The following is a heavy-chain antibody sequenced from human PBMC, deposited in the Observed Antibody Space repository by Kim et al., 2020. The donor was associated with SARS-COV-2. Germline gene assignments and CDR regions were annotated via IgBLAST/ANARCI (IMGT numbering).Heavy chain of an antibody. CDR2: MKGDGTKL. CDR1: GFTFSTYW. CDR3: TRDDSGFSSFWYDAFGI. D-gene: IGHD1-1*01. J-gene: IGHJ3*02. Sequence: GGSLRLSCAASGFTFSTYWMAWVRQAPGKGLEWVANMKGDGTKLHYVDSVRGRFTISRDNAKNSLYLQMNSLRVEDTAVYYCTRDDSGFSSFWYDAFGIWGQGTLVTVSS. V-gene: IGHV3-7*01.